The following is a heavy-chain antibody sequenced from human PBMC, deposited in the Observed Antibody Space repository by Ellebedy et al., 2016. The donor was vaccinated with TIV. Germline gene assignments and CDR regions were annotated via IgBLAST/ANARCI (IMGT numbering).Heavy chain of an antibody. CDR3: ARHELGENAAFDY. CDR2: IDPSDPSGSYT. J-gene: IGHJ4*02. V-gene: IGHV5-10-1*01. CDR1: GYSFTLFW. Sequence: GESLKISXKGYGYSFTLFWISWVRQMPGKGLEWMGRIDPSDPSGSYTTYSPSFQGHVTISFDNSITTAYLQWNSLKASDTAMYYCARHELGENAAFDYWGQGTLVTVSS. D-gene: IGHD7-27*01.